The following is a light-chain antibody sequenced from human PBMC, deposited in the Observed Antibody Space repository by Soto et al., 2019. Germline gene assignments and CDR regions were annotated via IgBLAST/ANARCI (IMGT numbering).Light chain of an antibody. J-gene: IGLJ1*01. CDR2: SNN. Sequence: QTVVTQPPSASGTPGQRVTISCSGSSSNIGSNYVYWYQQLPGTAPKLLIYSNNQRPSGVPDRFSGSKSGTSASLAISGLRSEDEADYYCAAWDDSLSGGVFGTGTKVTVL. V-gene: IGLV1-47*02. CDR3: AAWDDSLSGGV. CDR1: SSNIGSNY.